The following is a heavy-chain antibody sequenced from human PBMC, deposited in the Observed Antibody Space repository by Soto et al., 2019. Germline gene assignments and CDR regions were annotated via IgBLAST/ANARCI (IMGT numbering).Heavy chain of an antibody. CDR1: GFTFSNAW. V-gene: IGHV3-15*01. CDR2: IKSKTDGGPT. D-gene: IGHD3-3*01. CDR3: TTHDFWSGYPRQPY. Sequence: GGSLRLSCAASGFTFSNAWMSWVRQAPGKGLEWVGRIKSKTDGGPTDYAAPVKGRFTISRDDSKNTLYLQMNSLKTEDTAVYYCTTHDFWSGYPRQPYWGQGTLVTVSS. J-gene: IGHJ4*02.